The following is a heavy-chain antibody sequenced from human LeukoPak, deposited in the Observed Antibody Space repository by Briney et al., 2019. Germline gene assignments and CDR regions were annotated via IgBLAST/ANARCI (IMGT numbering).Heavy chain of an antibody. V-gene: IGHV3-30-3*01. CDR3: AKDRETYYDFWSGYSHFDY. CDR2: ISYDGSNK. J-gene: IGHJ4*02. D-gene: IGHD3-3*01. Sequence: GRSLRLSCAASGFTFSSYAMHWVRQAPGKGLEWVAVISYDGSNKYYADSVKGRFTISRDNSKNTLYLQMNSLRAEDTAVYYCAKDRETYYDFWSGYSHFDYWGQGTLVTVSS. CDR1: GFTFSSYA.